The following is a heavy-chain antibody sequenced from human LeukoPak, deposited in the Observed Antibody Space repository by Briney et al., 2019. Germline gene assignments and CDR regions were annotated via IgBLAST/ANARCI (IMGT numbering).Heavy chain of an antibody. Sequence: GGSLRLSCEASGFIFSTYAMHWVRQVPGKGLEWVAVISDDGSKKYHADSVKGRFTISRDNAKNSLYLQMNSLRAEDTAVYYCARGTSGKAGYYFDYWGQGTLVTVSS. CDR2: ISDDGSKK. CDR3: ARGTSGKAGYYFDY. V-gene: IGHV3-30*04. D-gene: IGHD3-10*01. CDR1: GFIFSTYA. J-gene: IGHJ4*02.